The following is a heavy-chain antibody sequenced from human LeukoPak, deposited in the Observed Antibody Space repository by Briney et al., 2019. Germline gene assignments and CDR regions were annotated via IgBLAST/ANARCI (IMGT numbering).Heavy chain of an antibody. CDR3: ARGSGGSCAGCLD. J-gene: IGHJ4*02. CDR2: IIPIFGIA. Sequence: GSSVKVSCKASGGTLCSYAISWVRQAPGHRLECMGRIIPIFGIANYAQKFQGRVTITADKSTSTAYMELSSLRSEDTAVYYCARGSGGSCAGCLDWGQGTLVTVSS. D-gene: IGHD2-15*01. V-gene: IGHV1-69*04. CDR1: GGTLCSYA.